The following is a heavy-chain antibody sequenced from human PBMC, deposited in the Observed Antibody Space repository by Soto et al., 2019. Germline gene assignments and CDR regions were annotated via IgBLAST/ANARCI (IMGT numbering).Heavy chain of an antibody. CDR3: V. CDR2: IDPSDSYT. V-gene: IGHV5-10-1*01. Sequence: GESLKISCKGSGYSFTSYWISWVRQMPGKGLEWMGRIDPSDSYTNYSPSFQGHVTISADKSISTAYLQWSSLKASIFYYGMDVWGQGTTVTVSS. J-gene: IGHJ6*02. CDR1: GYSFTSYW.